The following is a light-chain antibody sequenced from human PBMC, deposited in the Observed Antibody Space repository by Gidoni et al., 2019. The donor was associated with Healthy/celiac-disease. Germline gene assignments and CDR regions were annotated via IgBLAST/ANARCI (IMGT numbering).Light chain of an antibody. CDR3: QHYDNPQS. Sequence: DIQMTQSPSSLSASVGDRVTITCQASQDISNYLNWYQQKPGKAPQLLIYDASNLETGVPSRFSGSGSGTDFPFTISSLQADDIATYYCQHYDNPQSFGQGTKLEIK. V-gene: IGKV1-33*01. CDR2: DAS. CDR1: QDISNY. J-gene: IGKJ2*03.